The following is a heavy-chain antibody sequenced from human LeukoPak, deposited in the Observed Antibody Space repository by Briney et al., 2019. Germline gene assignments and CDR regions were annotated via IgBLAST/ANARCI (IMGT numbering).Heavy chain of an antibody. CDR1: GFTFSSYA. CDR3: ARDRGLEVSHALVEY. D-gene: IGHD5/OR15-5a*01. Sequence: PGGSLRLSCAASGFTFSSYAMSWVRQAPGKGLEWVSAISGSGGSTYYADSVKGRFTISRDNSKNTLYLQMNSLRAEDTAVYYCARDRGLEVSHALVEYWGQGTLVTVSS. CDR2: ISGSGGST. V-gene: IGHV3-23*01. J-gene: IGHJ4*02.